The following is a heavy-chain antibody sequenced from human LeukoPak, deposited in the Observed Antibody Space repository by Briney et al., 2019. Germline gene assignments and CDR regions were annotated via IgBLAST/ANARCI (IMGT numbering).Heavy chain of an antibody. CDR2: IRYDGSNK. Sequence: GGSLRLSCAASGFTFSSYGMHWVRQAPGKGLEWVAFIRYDGSNKYYADSVKGRFTISRDNSKNTLYLQMNSLRAEDTAVHYCARDFRSSSGYYFFDYWGQGTLVTVSS. CDR3: ARDFRSSSGYYFFDY. V-gene: IGHV3-30*02. D-gene: IGHD3-22*01. CDR1: GFTFSSYG. J-gene: IGHJ4*02.